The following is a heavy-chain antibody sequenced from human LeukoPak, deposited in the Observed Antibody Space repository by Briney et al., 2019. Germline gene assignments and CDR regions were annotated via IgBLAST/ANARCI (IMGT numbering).Heavy chain of an antibody. CDR1: GGTFNTYG. CDR3: ARVLRYASPYFDI. CDR2: IIPFVGPA. Sequence: SVKVSCKASGGTFNTYGFNWVRQAPGQGLEWMGGIIPFVGPAKYAQSFQGRVTITADESTSTAYMELSSLTSEDTAMYFCARVLRYASPYFDIWGQGTLVTVSS. V-gene: IGHV1-69*13. D-gene: IGHD4-17*01. J-gene: IGHJ4*02.